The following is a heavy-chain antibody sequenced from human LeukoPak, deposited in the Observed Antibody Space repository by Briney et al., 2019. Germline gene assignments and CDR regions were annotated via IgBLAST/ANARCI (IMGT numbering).Heavy chain of an antibody. D-gene: IGHD4-11*01. CDR1: GGSISGYY. CDR3: ARSVPSLDYLFDS. Sequence: SETLSLTCTVSGGSISGYYWTWIRQLPGKGLEWIGYIYNSGITNYNPSLKSRVTVSVDTSKNQFSLRLTSVTAADTAVYYCARSVPSLDYLFDSWGHGTLVTVSS. CDR2: IYNSGIT. V-gene: IGHV4-59*08. J-gene: IGHJ5*01.